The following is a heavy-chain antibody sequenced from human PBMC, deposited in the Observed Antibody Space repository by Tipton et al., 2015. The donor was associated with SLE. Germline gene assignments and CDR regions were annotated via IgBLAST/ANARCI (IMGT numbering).Heavy chain of an antibody. D-gene: IGHD5-12*01. CDR1: GFTFRSYS. V-gene: IGHV3-21*01. J-gene: IGHJ4*02. Sequence: SLRLSCAASGFTFRSYSMNWVRQAPGKGLEWVSSISSTSTYIYYADSVKGRFTISRDNAKNSLYLQMNSLRAEDTAVYYCARDSGVGYWGQGTLVTVSS. CDR3: ARDSGVGY. CDR2: ISSTSTYI.